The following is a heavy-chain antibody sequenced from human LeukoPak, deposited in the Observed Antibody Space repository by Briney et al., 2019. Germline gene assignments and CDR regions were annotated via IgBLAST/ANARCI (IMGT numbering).Heavy chain of an antibody. CDR3: AASGYDSSFDY. D-gene: IGHD5-12*01. V-gene: IGHV3-21*01. CDR2: ISSSSSYI. J-gene: IGHJ4*02. Sequence: GGSLRLSCAASGFTFSSYSMNWVRQAPGKGLEGVSSISSSSSYIYYADSVKGRFTIYRDNAKNSLYLQMNSLRAEDTAVYYCAASGYDSSFDYWGQGTLVTVSS. CDR1: GFTFSSYS.